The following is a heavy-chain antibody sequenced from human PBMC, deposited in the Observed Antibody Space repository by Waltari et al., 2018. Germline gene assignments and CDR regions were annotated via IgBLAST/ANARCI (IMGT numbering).Heavy chain of an antibody. J-gene: IGHJ3*02. CDR1: GFTFDDYA. CDR2: ISWNSGSI. V-gene: IGHV3-9*01. CDR3: AKAYYYDSSDAFDI. D-gene: IGHD3-22*01. Sequence: EVQLVESGGGVVQPGRSLRLSCAASGFTFDDYAMHWVRKAPGQGVEWVSGISWNSGSIGYADYVKGRFTISRDNAKNSLYLQMNSLRAEDTALYYCAKAYYYDSSDAFDIWGQGTMVTVSS.